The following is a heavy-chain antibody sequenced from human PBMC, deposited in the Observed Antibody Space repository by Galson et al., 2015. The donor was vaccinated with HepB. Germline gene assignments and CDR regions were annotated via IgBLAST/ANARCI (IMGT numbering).Heavy chain of an antibody. CDR2: ISSSSSYI. Sequence: SLRLSCAASGFTFSSYSMNWVRQAPGKGLEWVSSISSSSSYIYYADSVKGRFTISRDNAKNSLYLQMNSLRAEDTAVYYCAKDHSYCGRDCYPSPSDYWGQGTLVTVSS. CDR3: AKDHSYCGRDCYPSPSDY. D-gene: IGHD2-21*02. CDR1: GFTFSSYS. V-gene: IGHV3-21*04. J-gene: IGHJ4*02.